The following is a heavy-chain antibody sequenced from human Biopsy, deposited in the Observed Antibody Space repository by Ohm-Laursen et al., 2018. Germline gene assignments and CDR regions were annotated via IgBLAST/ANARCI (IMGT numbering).Heavy chain of an antibody. CDR2: ISPKSGGT. D-gene: IGHD6-19*01. J-gene: IGHJ4*02. CDR1: GFSFTGYY. V-gene: IGHV1-2*02. CDR3: ALQSVAQMKNFDY. Sequence: SVKVSCKASGFSFTGYYIHWVRQAPGQGLEWMGWISPKSGGTNYAQKFQGNITITKNTSMSTAYMEMSRLRSDDTAVYYCALQSVAQMKNFDYWGQGTLVTVSS.